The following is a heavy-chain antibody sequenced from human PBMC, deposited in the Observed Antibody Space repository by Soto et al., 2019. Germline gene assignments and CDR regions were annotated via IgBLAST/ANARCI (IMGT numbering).Heavy chain of an antibody. D-gene: IGHD3-3*01. CDR2: INPSGGST. CDR1: GYTFTSYY. J-gene: IGHJ6*02. Sequence: ASVKVSCKASGYTFTSYYMHWVRQAPGQGLEWMGKINPSGGSTSYAQKYQGRVTITADESTSTAYMELSSLRSEDTAVYYCARIRRDYDFWSGPQPYGMDVWGQGTTVTVSS. CDR3: ARIRRDYDFWSGPQPYGMDV. V-gene: IGHV1-46*01.